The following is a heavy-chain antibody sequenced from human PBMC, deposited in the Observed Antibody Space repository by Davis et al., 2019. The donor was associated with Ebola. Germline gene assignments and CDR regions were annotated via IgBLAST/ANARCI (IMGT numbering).Heavy chain of an antibody. Sequence: MPGGSLRLSCAVSGGSISSSNWWSWVRQPPGKGLEWIGEIYHSGSTNYNPSLKSRVTISVDKSKNQFSLKLSSVTAADTAVYYCARGRYCSGGSCYWYFDLWGRGTLVTVSS. J-gene: IGHJ2*01. CDR2: IYHSGST. CDR1: GGSISSSNW. V-gene: IGHV4-4*02. D-gene: IGHD2-15*01. CDR3: ARGRYCSGGSCYWYFDL.